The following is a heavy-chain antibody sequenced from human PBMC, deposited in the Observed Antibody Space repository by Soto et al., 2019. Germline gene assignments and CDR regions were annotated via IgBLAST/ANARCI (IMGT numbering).Heavy chain of an antibody. CDR3: ARLEGLATISYYFDF. CDR2: IYYRGNA. D-gene: IGHD3-9*01. Sequence: QLQLQESGPGLVKPSETLSLTCSVSDDSINSDKYYWGWIRQPPGKGLEWIGSIYYRGNAYYNPSPQTRVTLSLDKSKSQFSLKLNSVTAADSAVYFCARLEGLATISYYFDFWGPGALVTVSS. J-gene: IGHJ4*02. V-gene: IGHV4-39*01. CDR1: DDSINSDKYY.